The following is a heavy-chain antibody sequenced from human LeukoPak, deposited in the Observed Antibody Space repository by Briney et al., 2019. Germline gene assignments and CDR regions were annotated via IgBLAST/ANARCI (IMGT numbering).Heavy chain of an antibody. D-gene: IGHD2-2*01. J-gene: IGHJ4*02. Sequence: EASVKVSCKASGYTFTSYDINWVRQATGQGLEWMGWMNPNSGNKGYAQKFQGRVTMTRNTSISTAYMELSSLRSEDMAVYYCARGSAKHQQDYWGQGTLVTVSS. CDR2: MNPNSGNK. CDR1: GYTFTSYD. V-gene: IGHV1-8*01. CDR3: ARGSAKHQQDY.